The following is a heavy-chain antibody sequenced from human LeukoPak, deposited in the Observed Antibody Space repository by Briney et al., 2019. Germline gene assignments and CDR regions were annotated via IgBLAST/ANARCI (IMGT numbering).Heavy chain of an antibody. D-gene: IGHD3-22*01. CDR2: IYYSGST. CDR1: GGSFSGYY. V-gene: IGHV4-59*01. Sequence: SETLSLTCAVYGGSFSGYYWSWIRQPPGKGLEWIGYIYYSGSTNYNPSLKSRVTISVDTSKNQFSLKLSSVTAADTAVYCCARVGYYYDSSGTTISWGQGTLVTVSS. CDR3: ARVGYYYDSSGTTIS. J-gene: IGHJ5*02.